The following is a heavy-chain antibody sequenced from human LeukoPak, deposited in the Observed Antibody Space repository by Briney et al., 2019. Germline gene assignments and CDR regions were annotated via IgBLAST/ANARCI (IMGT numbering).Heavy chain of an antibody. Sequence: GESLKISCQGSGYNFPNYWIAWVRQMPGKGLEWMGIIYPGDSDTRYNPSFQAQVTISADKSISTAYLQWSSLKASDTAMYYCARHFRIETGGATLVYFDNWGQGTLVTVSS. J-gene: IGHJ4*02. D-gene: IGHD3-16*01. CDR3: ARHFRIETGGATLVYFDN. CDR2: IYPGDSDT. CDR1: GYNFPNYW. V-gene: IGHV5-51*01.